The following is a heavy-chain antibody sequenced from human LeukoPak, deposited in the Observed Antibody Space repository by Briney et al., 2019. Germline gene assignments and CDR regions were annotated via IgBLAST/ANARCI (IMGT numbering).Heavy chain of an antibody. V-gene: IGHV3-23*01. D-gene: IGHD1-26*01. CDR2: ISGSGGST. CDR1: GFTFSSYG. Sequence: GGSLRLSCAASGFTFSSYGMSWVRQAPGKGLEWVSAISGSGGSTYYADSVKGRFTISRDNSKNTLYLQMNSLRAEDTAVYYCAKVGSIVVLGDAFDIWGQGTMVTVSS. J-gene: IGHJ3*02. CDR3: AKVGSIVVLGDAFDI.